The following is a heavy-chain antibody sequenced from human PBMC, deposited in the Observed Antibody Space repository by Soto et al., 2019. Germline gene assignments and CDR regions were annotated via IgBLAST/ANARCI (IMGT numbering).Heavy chain of an antibody. J-gene: IGHJ3*02. CDR2: ISGSGGST. Sequence: EVQLLESGGGLVQPGGSLRLSCAASGFTFSSYVMSWVRQAPGKGLEWVSAISGSGGSTYYADSVKGRFTISRDNSQNTLYLQMNSLRAEDTAVYYCAKGQPWHRAFDIWGQGTMVTVSS. CDR3: AKGQPWHRAFDI. D-gene: IGHD2-21*01. V-gene: IGHV3-23*01. CDR1: GFTFSSYV.